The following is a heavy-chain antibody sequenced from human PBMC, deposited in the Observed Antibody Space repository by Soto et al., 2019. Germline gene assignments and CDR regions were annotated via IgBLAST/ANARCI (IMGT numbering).Heavy chain of an antibody. D-gene: IGHD2-21*02. Sequence: ASVKVSCKASGYSFTTYAVHWARQAPGQRLEWMGWIDVGTGNTKYSQKFQGRVTMTRDTSANTAYMELSSLTSEDTAVYYCARSIVVVTALDYWGQGTLVTVSS. CDR1: GYSFTTYA. CDR3: ARSIVVVTALDY. V-gene: IGHV1-3*01. CDR2: IDVGTGNT. J-gene: IGHJ4*02.